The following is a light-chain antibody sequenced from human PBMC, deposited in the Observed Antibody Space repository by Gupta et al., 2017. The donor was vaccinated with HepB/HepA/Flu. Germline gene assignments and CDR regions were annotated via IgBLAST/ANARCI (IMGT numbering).Light chain of an antibody. J-gene: IGKJ2*01. CDR1: QSIRNY. CDR3: QQSYSFPFT. V-gene: IGKV1-39*01. CDR2: TAS. Sequence: DIQMTQSPSSLSASVGDRVTITCRASQSIRNYLNWYQQKPGKAPKLPIYTASSLQSGVPTRFSGSGSGTDFTLTISSLQPEDFASYFCQQSYSFPFTFGQGTKLEIK.